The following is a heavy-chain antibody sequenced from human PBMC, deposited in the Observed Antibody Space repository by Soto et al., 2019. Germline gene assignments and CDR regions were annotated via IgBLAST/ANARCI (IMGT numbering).Heavy chain of an antibody. Sequence: SETLSLTXTVSGGSISRSTYYWGWIRQPPGKGLEWIGSIYYSGSTYYRPSLKSRVTISVDTSKNQFSLKLSSVTAADTAVYYCARQVPAAIRLGWFDPWGQGTLVTVSS. D-gene: IGHD2-2*02. CDR1: GGSISRSTYY. CDR2: IYYSGST. V-gene: IGHV4-39*01. J-gene: IGHJ5*02. CDR3: ARQVPAAIRLGWFDP.